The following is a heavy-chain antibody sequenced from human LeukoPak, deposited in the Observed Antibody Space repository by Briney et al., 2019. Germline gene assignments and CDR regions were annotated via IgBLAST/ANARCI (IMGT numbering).Heavy chain of an antibody. J-gene: IGHJ4*02. V-gene: IGHV3-30-3*01. CDR3: ARNLVGANSGGDY. D-gene: IGHD1-26*01. Sequence: GGSLRLSCAASGFTFSSYAVHWVRQAPGKGLEWVAVISYDGSNKYYADSVKGRFTISRDNSKNTLYLQMNSLRAEDTAVYYCARNLVGANSGGDYWGQGTLVTVSS. CDR1: GFTFSSYA. CDR2: ISYDGSNK.